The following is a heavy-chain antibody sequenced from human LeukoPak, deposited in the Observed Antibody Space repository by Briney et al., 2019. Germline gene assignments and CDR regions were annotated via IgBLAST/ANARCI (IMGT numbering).Heavy chain of an antibody. Sequence: SGPTLVKPTQTLTLTCTFSGSSLSTSGVGVGWIRQPPGKALEWLTLIYWDDDKRYSPSLKSRLTITKDTSKNQVVLTLTNVDPVDTGTYYCAHRRVYCSGDNCYSEGFDYWGQGTLVTVSS. CDR2: IYWDDDK. J-gene: IGHJ4*02. CDR1: GSSLSTSGVG. CDR3: AHRRVYCSGDNCYSEGFDY. D-gene: IGHD2-15*01. V-gene: IGHV2-5*02.